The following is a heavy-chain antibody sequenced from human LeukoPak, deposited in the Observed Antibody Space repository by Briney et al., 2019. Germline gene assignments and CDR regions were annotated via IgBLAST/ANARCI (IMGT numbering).Heavy chain of an antibody. CDR1: GFSLSTSGVG. V-gene: IGHV2-5*01. CDR2: IYWNDDK. D-gene: IGHD3-16*02. CDR3: AHRPPNDYVWGSYRSNQFDY. J-gene: IGHJ4*02. Sequence: SGPTLVNPTQTLTLTCTFSGFSLSTSGVGVGWIRQPPRKALEWLALIYWNDDKRYSPSLKSRLTITKDTSKNQVVLTMTNMDPVDTATYYCAHRPPNDYVWGSYRSNQFDYWGQGTLVTVSS.